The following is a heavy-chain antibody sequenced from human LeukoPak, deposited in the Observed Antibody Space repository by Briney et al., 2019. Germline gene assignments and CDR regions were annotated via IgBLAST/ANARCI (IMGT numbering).Heavy chain of an antibody. V-gene: IGHV4-61*02. CDR2: IHTSGSA. D-gene: IGHD3-22*01. CDR3: VRGRYYYDTSGYVVWLDP. Sequence: SQTLSLTCDVSGVSITSGGYYWTWIRQAAGKGLEWLGRIHTSGSANYMPSLKSRVAISLDTSKNQFSLKLSSVTAADTAVYYCVRGRYYYDTSGYVVWLDPWGQGTLVTVSS. J-gene: IGHJ5*02. CDR1: GVSITSGGYY.